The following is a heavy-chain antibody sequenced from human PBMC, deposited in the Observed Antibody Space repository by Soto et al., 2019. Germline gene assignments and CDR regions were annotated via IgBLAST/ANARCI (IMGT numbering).Heavy chain of an antibody. CDR2: ITTSGGST. CDR3: ANGGMYYYDSSGYSPFDY. J-gene: IGHJ4*02. Sequence: PGGSLRLSCAASGFTFSNYAMTWVRQAPGKGLEWVSSITTSGGSTYYADSVKGRFTISRDNSKNTLYLQMNSLRAEDTAVYYCANGGMYYYDSSGYSPFDYWGQGTLVTVSS. V-gene: IGHV3-23*01. D-gene: IGHD3-22*01. CDR1: GFTFSNYA.